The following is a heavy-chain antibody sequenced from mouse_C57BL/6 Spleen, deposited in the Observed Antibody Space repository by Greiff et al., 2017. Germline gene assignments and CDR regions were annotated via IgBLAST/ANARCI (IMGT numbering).Heavy chain of an antibody. V-gene: IGHV1-39*01. CDR2: ITPNYGTT. CDR3: ARSFGTVVAPSFDY. Sequence: VQLKQSGPELVKPGASVKISCKASGYSFTDYNMNWVKQSNGKSLEWIGVITPNYGTTSYNQKFKGKATLTVDQSSSTAYMQLNSLTSEDSAVYYGARSFGTVVAPSFDYWGQGTTLTVSS. J-gene: IGHJ2*01. D-gene: IGHD1-1*01. CDR1: GYSFTDYN.